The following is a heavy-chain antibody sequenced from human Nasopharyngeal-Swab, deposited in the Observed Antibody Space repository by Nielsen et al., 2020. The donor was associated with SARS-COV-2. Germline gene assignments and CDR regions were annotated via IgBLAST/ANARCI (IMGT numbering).Heavy chain of an antibody. CDR1: GFSGYD. CDR2: ISGSSGTI. Sequence: GGSLRLSCAVSGFSGYDMNWVRQAPGTGLEWLSYISGSSGTIYYADSVKGRFTISRDNAKKSLFLQMNSLRAEDTAVYYCASEHPAEYALDVWGLGTTVTVS. V-gene: IGHV3-48*04. J-gene: IGHJ6*02. CDR3: ASEHPAEYALDV.